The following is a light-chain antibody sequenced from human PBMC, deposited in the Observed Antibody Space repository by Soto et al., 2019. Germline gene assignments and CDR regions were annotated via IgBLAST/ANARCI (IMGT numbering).Light chain of an antibody. J-gene: IGLJ1*01. CDR3: SSYTSSSTRV. V-gene: IGLV2-14*01. CDR1: SSDVGRYNY. CDR2: DVN. Sequence: QSALAQPASVSGSPGQSITISCIGTSSDVGRYNYVSWYQQHPGQAPRLMIYDVNNRPSGVSNRFSGSKSDNTASLTISGLQAEDEADYYCSSYTSSSTRVFGNGTKVTVL.